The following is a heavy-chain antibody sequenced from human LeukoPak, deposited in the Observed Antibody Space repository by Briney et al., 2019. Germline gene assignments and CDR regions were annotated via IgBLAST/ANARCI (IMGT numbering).Heavy chain of an antibody. V-gene: IGHV4-34*01. CDR1: GGSFSGYY. Sequence: SETLSRTCAVYGGSFSGYYWSWIRQPPGKGLEWIGEINHSGSTNYNPSLKSRVTISVDTSKNQFSLKLSSVTAADTAVYYCARGSSGSYLLDYWGQGTLVTVSS. CDR3: ARGSSGSYLLDY. D-gene: IGHD1-26*01. J-gene: IGHJ4*02. CDR2: INHSGST.